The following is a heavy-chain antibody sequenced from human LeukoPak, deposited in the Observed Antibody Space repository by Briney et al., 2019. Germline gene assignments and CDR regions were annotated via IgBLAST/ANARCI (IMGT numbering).Heavy chain of an antibody. CDR1: GYSFTRNW. Sequence: GESLMISCKGSGYSFTRNWIGWVRQMPGKGLEWMGIIYPGDSDTRYSPSFQGQVTISADKSISTAYLQWSSLKASDTAMYYCARHGGTSVDALDIWGQGTMVTVSP. V-gene: IGHV5-51*01. J-gene: IGHJ3*02. CDR2: IYPGDSDT. CDR3: ARHGGTSVDALDI. D-gene: IGHD4-23*01.